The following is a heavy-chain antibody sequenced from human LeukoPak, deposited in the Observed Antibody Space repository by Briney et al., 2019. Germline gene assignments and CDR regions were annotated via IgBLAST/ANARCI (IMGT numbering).Heavy chain of an antibody. D-gene: IGHD3-10*01. V-gene: IGHV4-4*07. Sequence: SETLSLTYTVSGGSISSYYWSWIRQPAGKGLEWIGRIYTSGSTNYNPSLKSRVTMSVDTSKNQFSLKLSSVTAADTAVYYCARMRVRGVFLYYFDYWGQGTLVTVSS. CDR3: ARMRVRGVFLYYFDY. J-gene: IGHJ4*02. CDR1: GGSISSYY. CDR2: IYTSGST.